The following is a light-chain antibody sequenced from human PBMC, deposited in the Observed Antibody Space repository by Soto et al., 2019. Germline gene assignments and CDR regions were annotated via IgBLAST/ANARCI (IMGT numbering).Light chain of an antibody. J-gene: IGLJ3*02. V-gene: IGLV1-40*01. CDR3: QSYDSSLSGWV. CDR2: GNS. Sequence: QSVLTQPPSVSGAPGQRVTISCTGSSSKIGPAYDVHWYQQLPGTAPKLLIYGNSNRPSGVPDRFSGSKSGASASLAITGLQAEDEADYYCQSYDSSLSGWVFGGGTKVTVL. CDR1: SSKIGPAYD.